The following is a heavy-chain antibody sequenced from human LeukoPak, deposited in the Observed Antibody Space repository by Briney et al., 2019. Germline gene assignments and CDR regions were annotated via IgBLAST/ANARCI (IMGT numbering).Heavy chain of an antibody. V-gene: IGHV4-30-4*01. CDR2: IYYSGST. D-gene: IGHD3-22*01. CDR3: ARDRNYYDSSGYYWLVKAMDV. Sequence: SQTLSLTCTVSGGSISSGDYYWSWIRQPPGKGLEWIGYIYYSGSTYYNPSLKSRVTISVDTSKNQFSLKLSSVTAADTAVYYCARDRNYYDSSGYYWLVKAMDVWGQGTTVTVSS. J-gene: IGHJ6*02. CDR1: GGSISSGDYY.